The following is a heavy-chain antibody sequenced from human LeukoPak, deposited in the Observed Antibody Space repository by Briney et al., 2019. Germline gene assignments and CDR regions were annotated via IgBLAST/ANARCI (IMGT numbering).Heavy chain of an antibody. D-gene: IGHD3-22*01. CDR2: ISGSGGST. CDR1: GFTFSSYG. Sequence: GGSLRLSCAASGFTFSSYGMSWVRQAPGKGLEWVSAISGSGGSTYYADSVKGRFTISRDNSKNTLYLQMNSLRAEDTAVYYCAKGSGDYYDSSEYYFDYWGQGTLVTVSS. J-gene: IGHJ4*02. CDR3: AKGSGDYYDSSEYYFDY. V-gene: IGHV3-23*01.